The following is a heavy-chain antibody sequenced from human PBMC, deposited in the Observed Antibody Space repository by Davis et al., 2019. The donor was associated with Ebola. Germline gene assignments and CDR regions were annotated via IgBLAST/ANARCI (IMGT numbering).Heavy chain of an antibody. CDR1: GYTFTSYG. D-gene: IGHD6-13*01. V-gene: IGHV1-18*01. J-gene: IGHJ4*02. CDR2: ISAYNGNT. Sequence: ASVKVSCKASGYTFTSYGISWVRQAPGQGLEWMGWISAYNGNTNYAQKLQGRVTMTTDTSTSTAYMELRSLRSDDTAVYYCARDIGVAAAGTSGDYWGQGTLVTVSS. CDR3: ARDIGVAAAGTSGDY.